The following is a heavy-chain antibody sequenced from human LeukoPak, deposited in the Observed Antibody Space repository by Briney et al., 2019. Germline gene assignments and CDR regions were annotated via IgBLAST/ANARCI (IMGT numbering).Heavy chain of an antibody. Sequence: GGSLRLSCAASGFTVSSYSMNWVRQAPGKGLKRVSSISSSSSYIYYADSVKGRFTISRDNAKNSLYLQMNSLRAEDTAVYYCAGARPGYYYYYYMDVWGKGTTVTVSS. CDR1: GFTVSSYS. D-gene: IGHD6-6*01. J-gene: IGHJ6*03. CDR2: ISSSSSYI. CDR3: AGARPGYYYYYYMDV. V-gene: IGHV3-21*01.